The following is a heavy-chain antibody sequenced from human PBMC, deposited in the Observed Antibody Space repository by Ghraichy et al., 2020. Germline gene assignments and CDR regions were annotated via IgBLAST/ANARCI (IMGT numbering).Heavy chain of an antibody. Sequence: GESLNISCAASGFTFSSYWMHWVRQAPGKGLVWVSRINSDGSSTSYADSVKGRFTISRDNAKNTLYLQMNSLRAEDTAVYYCARDALYCSSTSCYLNWFDPWGQGTLVTVSS. CDR3: ARDALYCSSTSCYLNWFDP. V-gene: IGHV3-74*01. CDR1: GFTFSSYW. J-gene: IGHJ5*02. CDR2: INSDGSST. D-gene: IGHD2-2*01.